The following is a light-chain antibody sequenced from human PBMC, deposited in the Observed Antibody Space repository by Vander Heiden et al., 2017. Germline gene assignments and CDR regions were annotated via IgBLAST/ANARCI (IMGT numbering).Light chain of an antibody. CDR1: QSVSSY. CDR2: DAS. V-gene: IGKV3-11*01. Sequence: EIVLTQSPATLSLSPGERATLSCRASQSVSSYLAWYRQKPGQAPRLLIYDASNRATGIPARFSGSGSGTDFTLTSSSLEPEDFAVYYCQQRSNWHTFGQGTKVEIK. J-gene: IGKJ2*01. CDR3: QQRSNWHT.